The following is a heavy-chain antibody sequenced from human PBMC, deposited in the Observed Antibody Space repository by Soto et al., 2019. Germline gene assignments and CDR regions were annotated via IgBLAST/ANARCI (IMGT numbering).Heavy chain of an antibody. D-gene: IGHD5-18*01. J-gene: IGHJ4*02. Sequence: EVQLVESGGGLVKPGVSLRHSCAASGFTFSSYSMNWVRQAPGKGLEWVSSISSSSSYIYYADSVKGRCTISRDNAKNSLYLQMNSLRAEDTAVYYCARDQPGYSYGYGLGYWAQGTLVTVSS. V-gene: IGHV3-21*01. CDR1: GFTFSSYS. CDR3: ARDQPGYSYGYGLGY. CDR2: ISSSSSYI.